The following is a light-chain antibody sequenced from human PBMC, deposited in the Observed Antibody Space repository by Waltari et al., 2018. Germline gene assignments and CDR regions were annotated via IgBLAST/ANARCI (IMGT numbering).Light chain of an antibody. CDR3: SSQTLDGLVL. V-gene: IGLV2-14*03. J-gene: IGLJ2*01. CDR2: DVT. CDR1: GSAVGASDY. Sequence: QSALTQPASVSGSPGQSITISCSGVGSAVGASDYVSWHQHHPCKAPQVIIYDVTNRPSGVSDRFSASKSANTASLTISRLQPEDEADYYCSSQTLDGLVLFGGGTRLTVL.